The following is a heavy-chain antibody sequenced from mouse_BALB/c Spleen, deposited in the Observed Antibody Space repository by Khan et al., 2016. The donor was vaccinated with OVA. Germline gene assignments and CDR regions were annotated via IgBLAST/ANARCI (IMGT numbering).Heavy chain of an antibody. V-gene: IGHV1-87*01. CDR3: VRGGITTGYFDY. Sequence: VQLQQSGTELARPGASVKLSCKASGYTFTSYWMQWVKQRPGQGLEWIGAIYPGDGNTRYTQKFKGKATLTADKSSSTAYIQLSSLASEDSAVYFCVRGGITTGYFDYWGQGTTLTVSS. J-gene: IGHJ2*01. D-gene: IGHD1-1*01. CDR1: GYTFTSYW. CDR2: IYPGDGNT.